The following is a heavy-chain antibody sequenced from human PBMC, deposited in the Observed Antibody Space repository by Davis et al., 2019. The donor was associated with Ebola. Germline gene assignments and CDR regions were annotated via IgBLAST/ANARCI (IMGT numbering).Heavy chain of an antibody. D-gene: IGHD2-15*01. J-gene: IGHJ5*02. CDR1: GFTFSSYI. CDR3: ARGSYCSGGSCYPNWFDP. CDR2: ISSSSSYI. V-gene: IGHV3-21*01. Sequence: GESLKISCAASGFTFSSYIMNWVRQAPGKGLEWVSSISSSSSYIYYADSVKGRFTISRDNAKNSLYLQMNSLRAEDTAVYYCARGSYCSGGSCYPNWFDPWGQGTLVTVSS.